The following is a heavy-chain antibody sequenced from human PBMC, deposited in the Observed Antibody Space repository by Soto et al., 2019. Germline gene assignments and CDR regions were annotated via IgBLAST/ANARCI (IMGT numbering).Heavy chain of an antibody. CDR2: IWYDGSNK. CDR3: ARDRFPDARDPITGTTGYMDV. Sequence: QVQLVESGGGVVQPGRSLRLSCAASGFTFSSYGMHWVRQAPGKGLEWVAVIWYDGSNKYYADSVKGRFTISRDNSKNTLYLQMNSLRAEDTAVYYCARDRFPDARDPITGTTGYMDVWGKGTTVTVSS. D-gene: IGHD1-20*01. J-gene: IGHJ6*03. V-gene: IGHV3-33*01. CDR1: GFTFSSYG.